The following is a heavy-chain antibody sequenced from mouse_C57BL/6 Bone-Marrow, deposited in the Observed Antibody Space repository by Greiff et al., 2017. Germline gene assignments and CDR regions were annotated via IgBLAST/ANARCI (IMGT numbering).Heavy chain of an antibody. CDR1: GYTFTSYW. J-gene: IGHJ1*03. V-gene: IGHV1-50*01. CDR2: IDPSDSYT. D-gene: IGHD1-1*01. Sequence: QVQLQQPGAELVKPGASVKLSCKASGYTFTSYWMQWVKQRPGQGLEWIGEIDPSDSYTNYNQKFKGKATLPVDTSSSTAYMQLSSLTSEDSAVYYCARYYGSSYGVYWYFDVWGTGTTVTVSS. CDR3: ARYYGSSYGVYWYFDV.